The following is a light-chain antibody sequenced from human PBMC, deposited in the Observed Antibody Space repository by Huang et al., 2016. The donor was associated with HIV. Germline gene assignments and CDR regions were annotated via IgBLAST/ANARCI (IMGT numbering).Light chain of an antibody. V-gene: IGKV3-20*01. Sequence: DIVLTQSPGTLSLSPGERATLACRASQSVSSSYLAGYQQKPGQAPRLLIYGASSRATGIPDRFSGSGSGTDFTLTISRLEPEDFAVNYCQQYGSSPWTFGQGTKVEIK. CDR1: QSVSSSY. CDR2: GAS. CDR3: QQYGSSPWT. J-gene: IGKJ1*01.